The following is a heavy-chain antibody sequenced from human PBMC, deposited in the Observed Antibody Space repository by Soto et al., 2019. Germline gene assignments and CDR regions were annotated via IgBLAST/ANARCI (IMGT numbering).Heavy chain of an antibody. Sequence: ASVNVSCKASGYTFTSYGISWVRQAPGQGLEWMGWISAYNGNTNYAQKLQGRVTMTTDTSTSTAYMELRSLRSDDTAVYYCARDLSCSGGSCYMGADYYYYYGMDVWGQGTTVTVSS. D-gene: IGHD2-15*01. CDR1: GYTFTSYG. J-gene: IGHJ6*02. CDR3: ARDLSCSGGSCYMGADYYYYYGMDV. V-gene: IGHV1-18*04. CDR2: ISAYNGNT.